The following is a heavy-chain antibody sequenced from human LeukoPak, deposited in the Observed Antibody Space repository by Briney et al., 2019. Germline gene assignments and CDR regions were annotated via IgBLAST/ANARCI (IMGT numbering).Heavy chain of an antibody. CDR3: ARGGYDSLDY. J-gene: IGHJ4*02. V-gene: IGHV3-7*03. D-gene: IGHD5-12*01. CDR1: GFTFSSYW. Sequence: GGSLRLSGAASGFTFSSYWMNWARQAPGKGLEWVASINHNGNVNYYVDSVKGRFTISRDNAKNSLYLQMSNLRAEDTAVYYCARGGYDSLDYWGQGTLVTVSS. CDR2: INHNGNVN.